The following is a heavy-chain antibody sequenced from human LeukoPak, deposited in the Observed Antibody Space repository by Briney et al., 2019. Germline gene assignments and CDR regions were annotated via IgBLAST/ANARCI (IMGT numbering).Heavy chain of an antibody. V-gene: IGHV3-23*01. J-gene: IGHJ4*02. CDR1: GFTVSSNY. D-gene: IGHD3-16*02. Sequence: GGSLRLSCAASGFTVSSNYMSWVRQAPGKGLEWVSAISGSGGSTYYADSVKGRFTISRDNSKNTLYLQMNSLRAEDTAVYYCAKEGGYGELSSYFDYWGQGTLVTVSS. CDR2: ISGSGGST. CDR3: AKEGGYGELSSYFDY.